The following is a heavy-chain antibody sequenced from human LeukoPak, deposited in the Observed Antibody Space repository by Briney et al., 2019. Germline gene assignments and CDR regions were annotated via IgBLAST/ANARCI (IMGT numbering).Heavy chain of an antibody. CDR3: AKANVKYCSGGSCFDAFDI. J-gene: IGHJ3*02. D-gene: IGHD2-15*01. V-gene: IGHV3-23*01. CDR2: ISHSGGTT. CDR1: GFTFSSYA. Sequence: GSLRLSCAASGFTFSSYAMSWVRQAPGKGPEWVSAISHSGGTTYYADSMKGRFTITRDNSKNTLYLQMNSLRAEDTAVYYCAKANVKYCSGGSCFDAFDIWGQGTMVTVSS.